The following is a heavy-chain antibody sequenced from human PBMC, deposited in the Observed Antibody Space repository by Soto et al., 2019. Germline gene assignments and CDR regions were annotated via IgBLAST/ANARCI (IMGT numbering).Heavy chain of an antibody. CDR1: GGTFSSYA. D-gene: IGHD2-15*01. CDR3: ARDRTAYVVVVAATWGGYYYYGMDV. CDR2: IIPIFGTA. Sequence: ASVKVSCKASGGTFSSYAISWVRRAPGQGLEWMGGIIPIFGTANYAQKFQGRVTITADESTSTAYMELSSLRSEDTAVYYCARDRTAYVVVVAATWGGYYYYGMDVWGQGTTVTVSS. V-gene: IGHV1-69*13. J-gene: IGHJ6*02.